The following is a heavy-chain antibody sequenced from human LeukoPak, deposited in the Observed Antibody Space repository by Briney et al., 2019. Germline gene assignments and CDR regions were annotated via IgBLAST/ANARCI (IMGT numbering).Heavy chain of an antibody. D-gene: IGHD1-26*01. Sequence: GGSLRLSCAASGFTFSSYEMNWVRQAPGKGLEWVSYISSSGSTIYYADSVKGRLTISRDNAKNSLYLQMNSLRAEDTAVYYCAKGGVPREFDPWGQGTLVTVSS. V-gene: IGHV3-48*03. CDR3: AKGGVPREFDP. J-gene: IGHJ5*02. CDR2: ISSSGSTI. CDR1: GFTFSSYE.